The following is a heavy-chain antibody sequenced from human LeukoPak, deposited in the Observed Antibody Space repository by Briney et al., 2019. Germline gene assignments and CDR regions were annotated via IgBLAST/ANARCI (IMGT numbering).Heavy chain of an antibody. V-gene: IGHV1-69*05. Sequence: ASVKVFCKASGGTFSTYAISWVRQAPGQGLEWMGGIIPIFGTADYAQKFQGRVTITTDESTSTAYMELSSLRSADTAVYYCARVPTTYYYDSSGYYNHYWGQGTLVTVSS. CDR1: GGTFSTYA. D-gene: IGHD3-22*01. CDR2: IIPIFGTA. J-gene: IGHJ4*02. CDR3: ARVPTTYYYDSSGYYNHY.